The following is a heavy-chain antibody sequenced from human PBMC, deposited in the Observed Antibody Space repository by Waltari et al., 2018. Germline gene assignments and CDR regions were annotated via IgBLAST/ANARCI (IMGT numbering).Heavy chain of an antibody. J-gene: IGHJ4*02. CDR3: ASSGNHFGEYFDS. D-gene: IGHD1-26*01. CDR2: IYSSGTT. Sequence: QAQLQESGPGMVKSSETLSLTCTVPGVSIATHYWSWVRQPAGKGLEWIGRIYSSGTTHYNPSLKSRLSMSIDTSKNQFSLKVTSVTAADTAVYYCASSGNHFGEYFDSWGQGAQVTV. CDR1: GVSIATHY. V-gene: IGHV4-4*07.